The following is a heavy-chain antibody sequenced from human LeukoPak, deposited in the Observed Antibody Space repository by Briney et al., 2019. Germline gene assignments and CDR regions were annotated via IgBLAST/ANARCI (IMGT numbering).Heavy chain of an antibody. CDR1: GVSSSSSY. CDR3: ARHRFASPLDS. V-gene: IGHV4-59*08. Sequence: SETLSLTCTVSGVSSSSSYWSWIRQPPGKGLEWIGYIFYTGDSNHNPSFKSRVSISLDTSKDQISLKLSSVTAADTAVYYCARHRFASPLDSWGQGTLVTVSS. J-gene: IGHJ4*02. CDR2: IFYTGDS. D-gene: IGHD2-21*01.